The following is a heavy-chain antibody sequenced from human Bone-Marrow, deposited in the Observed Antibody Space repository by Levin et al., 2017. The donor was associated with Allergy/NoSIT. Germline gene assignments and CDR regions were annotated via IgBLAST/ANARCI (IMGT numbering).Heavy chain of an antibody. CDR3: ARGGEVPSQYYFDY. J-gene: IGHJ4*02. CDR2: INFNGIT. D-gene: IGHD1-1*01. CDR1: GESFSGYF. Sequence: SETLSLTCAVSGESFSGYFWTWIRQSPGQGLEWLGQINFNGITTYNPSLERRVVLSVDPTKRQFSLKLNYLTAADTAVSFCARGGEVPSQYYFDYWGQGTPVTVSS. V-gene: IGHV4-34*01.